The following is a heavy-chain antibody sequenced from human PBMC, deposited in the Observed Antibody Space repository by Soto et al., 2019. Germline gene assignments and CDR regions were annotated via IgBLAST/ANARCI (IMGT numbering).Heavy chain of an antibody. CDR1: GGSISSSSYY. Sequence: SETLSLTCTVSGGSISSSSYYWGWIRQPPGKGLEWIGSIYYSGSTYYNPSLKSRVTISVDTSKNQFSLKLSSVTAADTAVYYCAILLVGLTGKNFDYWGQGTLVTVSS. D-gene: IGHD7-27*01. CDR2: IYYSGST. J-gene: IGHJ4*02. V-gene: IGHV4-39*01. CDR3: AILLVGLTGKNFDY.